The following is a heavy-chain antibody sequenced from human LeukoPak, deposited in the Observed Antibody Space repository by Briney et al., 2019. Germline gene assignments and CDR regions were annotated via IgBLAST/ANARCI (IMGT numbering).Heavy chain of an antibody. Sequence: GGSLRLSCAASGFTVSSNYMSWVRQAPGKGLEWVSVIYSGGSTSYADSVKGRFTISRDNSKNTLYLQMNSLRAEDTAVYYCARAPYYYDSSGYYYYFDYWGQGTLVTVSS. V-gene: IGHV3-53*01. D-gene: IGHD3-22*01. CDR3: ARAPYYYDSSGYYYYFDY. J-gene: IGHJ4*02. CDR2: IYSGGST. CDR1: GFTVSSNY.